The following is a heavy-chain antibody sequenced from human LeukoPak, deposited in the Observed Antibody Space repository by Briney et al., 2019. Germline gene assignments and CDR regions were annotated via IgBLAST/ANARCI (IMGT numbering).Heavy chain of an antibody. V-gene: IGHV3-30-3*01. Sequence: GGSLRLSCAASGFDFHNYVIHWVRQAPGKGLEWVAVISSDVNIKYYADSVKGRFTISRDSSSKMVSLQMNSLGTEDTAVYYCVREGFYKSGSLPTFYFDYWGQGTLVTVSS. D-gene: IGHD3-10*01. CDR2: ISSDVNIK. CDR3: VREGFYKSGSLPTFYFDY. CDR1: GFDFHNYV. J-gene: IGHJ4*02.